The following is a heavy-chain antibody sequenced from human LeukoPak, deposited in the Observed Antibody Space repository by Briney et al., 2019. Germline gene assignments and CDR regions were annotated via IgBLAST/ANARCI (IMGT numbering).Heavy chain of an antibody. Sequence: PSETLSLTCTVSSGSISSGDYYWGWVRQPPGEGLECIASINYSGTTFYNPSLKSRVTISVDTSEHQSSLKLSSVTAADTALYYCARRRSGKNWFDPWGQGTLVTVSS. J-gene: IGHJ5*02. V-gene: IGHV4-39*01. CDR2: INYSGTT. D-gene: IGHD3-10*01. CDR3: ARRRSGKNWFDP. CDR1: SGSISSGDYY.